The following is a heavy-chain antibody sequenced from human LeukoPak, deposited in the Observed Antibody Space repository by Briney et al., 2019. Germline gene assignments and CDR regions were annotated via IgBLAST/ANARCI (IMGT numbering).Heavy chain of an antibody. CDR1: GFTVSSNS. Sequence: GGSLRLSCTVSGFTVSSNSMSWVRQAPGKGLEWVANIKQDGSEKYYVDSVKGRFTISRDNAKNSLYLQMNSLRAEDTAVYYCARARINLDYWGQGTLVTVSS. D-gene: IGHD2/OR15-2a*01. CDR3: ARARINLDY. V-gene: IGHV3-7*01. CDR2: IKQDGSEK. J-gene: IGHJ4*02.